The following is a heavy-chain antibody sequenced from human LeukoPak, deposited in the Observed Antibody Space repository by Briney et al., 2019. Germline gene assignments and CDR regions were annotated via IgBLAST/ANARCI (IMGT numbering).Heavy chain of an antibody. Sequence: SQTLSLTCAVSGASISSGGYLWTWIRQPPGKGLEWIGYIYHSGSAYYNPPLKSRVTMSVGKSKNQFSLSLTSVTAADTAVYYCARGSGTVTTDWGQGTLVIVSS. CDR1: GASISSGGYL. J-gene: IGHJ4*02. D-gene: IGHD4-17*01. CDR2: IYHSGSA. CDR3: ARGSGTVTTD. V-gene: IGHV4-30-2*01.